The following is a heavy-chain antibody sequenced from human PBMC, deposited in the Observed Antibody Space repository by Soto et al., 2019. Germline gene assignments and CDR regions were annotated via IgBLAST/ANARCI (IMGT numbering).Heavy chain of an antibody. CDR2: IYYSWST. Sequence: QLQLQESGPGLVKPSETLSLTCSVSGGSISSSSYYWGWIRQPPGKGLEWIGRIYYSWSTYYNPSLMSRVTMSVDTSKNHFSLKLSSVTAADTAVYYCARHLGSGASGAFDIWGQGKMVTVAS. CDR3: ARHLGSGASGAFDI. CDR1: GGSISSSSYY. D-gene: IGHD3-10*01. V-gene: IGHV4-39*01. J-gene: IGHJ3*02.